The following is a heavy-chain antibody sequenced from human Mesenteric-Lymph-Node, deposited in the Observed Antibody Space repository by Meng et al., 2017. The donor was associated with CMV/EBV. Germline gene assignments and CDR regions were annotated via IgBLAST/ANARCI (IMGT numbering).Heavy chain of an antibody. J-gene: IGHJ4*02. CDR3: AKGQLWFGYDDY. CDR2: ISSSGGTI. D-gene: IGHD3-10*01. CDR1: GFTLSDYY. Sequence: GGSLRLSCAASGFTLSDYYMSWIRQAPGKGLEWVSYISSSGGTIYYADSVKGRFTISRDNSKNTLYLQMNSLRAEDTAVYYCAKGQLWFGYDDYWGQGTLVTVSS. V-gene: IGHV3-11*01.